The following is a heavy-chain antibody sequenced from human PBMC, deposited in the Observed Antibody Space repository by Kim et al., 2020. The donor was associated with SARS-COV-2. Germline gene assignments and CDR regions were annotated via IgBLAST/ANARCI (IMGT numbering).Heavy chain of an antibody. CDR2: ISAGNGNT. Sequence: ASVKVSCKASGYTFTSYAMHWVRQAPGQRLEWMGWISAGNGNTKYSQKLQGRATITTDTSTSTAYMELSSLRSEDTAVYYCARDEGRYCSRTRCRYGMDVWRKGTTLTVP. CDR3: ARDEGRYCSRTRCRYGMDV. V-gene: IGHV1-3*01. CDR1: GYTFTSYA. J-gene: IGHJ6*04. D-gene: IGHD2-2*01.